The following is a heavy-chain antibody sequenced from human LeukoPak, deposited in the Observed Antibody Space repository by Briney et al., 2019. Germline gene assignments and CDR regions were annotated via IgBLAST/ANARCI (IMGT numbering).Heavy chain of an antibody. CDR2: IRSKANSYAT. D-gene: IGHD5-12*01. CDR1: GFTFSGSA. Sequence: GGSLRLSCAASGFTFSGSAMHWVRQASGKGREWVGRIRSKANSYATAYAASVKGRFTISRDDSKNTAYLQMNSLKTEDTAVYYCAKELPRSGYDFGGCGYWGQGTLVTVSS. J-gene: IGHJ4*02. V-gene: IGHV3-73*01. CDR3: AKELPRSGYDFGGCGY.